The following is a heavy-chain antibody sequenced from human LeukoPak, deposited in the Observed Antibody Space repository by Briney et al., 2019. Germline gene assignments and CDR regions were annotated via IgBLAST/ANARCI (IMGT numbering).Heavy chain of an antibody. Sequence: TLSLTCTVSGGSISSGGYYWSWIRQHPGKGLEWIGYIYYSGSTYYNPSLKSRVTISVDTSKNQFSLKLSSVTAADTAVYYCVRVVSGYDRYYFDYWGQGTLVTVSS. D-gene: IGHD5-12*01. V-gene: IGHV4-31*03. J-gene: IGHJ4*02. CDR3: VRVVSGYDRYYFDY. CDR2: IYYSGST. CDR1: GGSISSGGYY.